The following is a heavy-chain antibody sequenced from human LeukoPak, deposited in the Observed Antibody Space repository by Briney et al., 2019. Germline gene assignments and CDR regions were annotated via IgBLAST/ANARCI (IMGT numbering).Heavy chain of an antibody. CDR2: IYHSGST. D-gene: IGHD3-3*01. CDR3: ARGVDLEGSVSGMDV. CDR1: GGSISSGGYS. V-gene: IGHV4-30-2*01. J-gene: IGHJ6*02. Sequence: PSETLSLTCAVSGGSISSGGYSWSWIRQPPGTGQEWIGYIYHSGSTYYNPSLKSRVTISVDRSKNQFSLKLSSVTAADTAVYYCARGVDLEGSVSGMDVWGQGTTVTVSS.